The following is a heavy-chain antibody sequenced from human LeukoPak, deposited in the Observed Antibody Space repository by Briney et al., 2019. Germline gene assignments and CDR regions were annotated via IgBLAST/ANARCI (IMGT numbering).Heavy chain of an antibody. CDR1: GYTFTGYY. CDR2: INPSGGST. J-gene: IGHJ4*02. D-gene: IGHD6-6*01. Sequence: GASVKVSCKASGYTFTGYYMHWVRQAPGQGLEWMGIINPSGGSTSYAQKFQGRVTMTRDMSTSTVYMELSSLRSEDTAVYYCARGIGSGVVAARQGGDYWGQGTLVTVSS. V-gene: IGHV1-46*01. CDR3: ARGIGSGVVAARQGGDY.